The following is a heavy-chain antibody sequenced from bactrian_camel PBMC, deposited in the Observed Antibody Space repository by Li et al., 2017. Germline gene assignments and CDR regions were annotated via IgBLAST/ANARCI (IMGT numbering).Heavy chain of an antibody. CDR1: GDTSGTYC. D-gene: IGHD6*01. Sequence: QLVESGGVSVQAGGTLRLSCEVSGDTSGTYCMGWFRQAPGKEREEVAGIDDVGSTSYANSVKGRFTISRDNAKKTLDLQMNSLKPEDTAVYYCARVRGVVAVSFVDYWGQGTQVTVS. CDR2: IDDVGST. CDR3: ARVRGVVAVSFVDY. J-gene: IGHJ4*01. V-gene: IGHV3S55*01.